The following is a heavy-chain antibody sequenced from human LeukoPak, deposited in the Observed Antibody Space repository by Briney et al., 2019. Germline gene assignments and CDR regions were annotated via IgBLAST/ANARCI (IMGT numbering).Heavy chain of an antibody. CDR1: GGSISSYY. D-gene: IGHD5-18*01. J-gene: IGHJ4*02. CDR3: ARRSYGTDYFDY. CDR2: IHYSGST. V-gene: IGHV4-59*08. Sequence: PSETLSLTCSVSGGSISSYYWSWIRQPPGKGLECIGYIHYSGSTNYNPSLKSRVTISVDTSKNQFSLKLSSVTAADTAVYYCARRSYGTDYFDYWGQGTLVTVSS.